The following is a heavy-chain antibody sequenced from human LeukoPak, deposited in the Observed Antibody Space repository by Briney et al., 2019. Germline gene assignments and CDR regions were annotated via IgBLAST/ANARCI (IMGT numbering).Heavy chain of an antibody. CDR2: ISAYNGNT. Sequence: GASVKVSCKASGYTFTSYGISWVRQAPGQGLEWMGWISAYNGNTNYAQKFQGRVTITRDTSISTAYMELSRLRSDDTAVYYCARDKGYCSSTSCLVLDYWGQGTLVTVSS. D-gene: IGHD2-2*01. J-gene: IGHJ4*02. V-gene: IGHV1-18*01. CDR3: ARDKGYCSSTSCLVLDY. CDR1: GYTFTSYG.